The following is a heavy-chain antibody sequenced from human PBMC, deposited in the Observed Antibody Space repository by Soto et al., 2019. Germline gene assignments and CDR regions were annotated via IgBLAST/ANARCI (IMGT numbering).Heavy chain of an antibody. D-gene: IGHD3-16*01. CDR3: AKGGGGSYYYGLDV. CDR1: GLTFSSYG. J-gene: IGHJ6*02. V-gene: IGHV3-30*18. Sequence: PGGSLRLSCAASGLTFSSYGMHWVRQAPGKGLEWVAVISYDGRNKYYADSVKGRLTISRDNSKNTLYLQMDSLRSEDTAIYHCAKGGGGSYYYGLDVWGQGTTVTVSS. CDR2: ISYDGRNK.